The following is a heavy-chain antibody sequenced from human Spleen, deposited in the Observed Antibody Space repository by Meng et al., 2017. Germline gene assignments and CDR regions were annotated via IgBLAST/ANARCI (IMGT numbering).Heavy chain of an antibody. D-gene: IGHD3-10*01. V-gene: IGHV1-18*01. CDR2: LGAHDYDT. Sequence: QFYLVQSGAEVKKPGASVQVSCKSSDYTFTGYGVSWVRQAPGQGLEWMAWLGAHDYDTSHAPKFQGRVTVTADRPTATAYMELRSLRSDDTAVYYCARGTPGRSYSDYWGQGTLVTVSS. CDR3: ARGTPGRSYSDY. CDR1: DYTFTGYG. J-gene: IGHJ4*02.